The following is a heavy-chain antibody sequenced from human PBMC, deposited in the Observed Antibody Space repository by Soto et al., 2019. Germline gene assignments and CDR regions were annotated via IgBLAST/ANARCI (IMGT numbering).Heavy chain of an antibody. J-gene: IGHJ4*02. CDR2: IYLTGST. V-gene: IGHV4-4*02. D-gene: IGHD1-7*01. CDR3: ASRDPGTSVDY. Sequence: SESLSLTGAVSGGSGTSNNWWTWVRQPPGQGLEWIGEIYLTGSTNYNPSLKSRVTISLDKSENQFSLKVTSLTAADTAVYYCASRDPGTSVDYWGQGTLVTVSS. CDR1: GGSGTSNNW.